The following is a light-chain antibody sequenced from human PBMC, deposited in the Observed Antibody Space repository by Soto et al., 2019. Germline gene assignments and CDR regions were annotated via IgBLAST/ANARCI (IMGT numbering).Light chain of an antibody. CDR3: QSSDTSLSGSEV. V-gene: IGLV1-40*01. CDR1: SSNIGAGYD. J-gene: IGLJ2*01. Sequence: HSVLTQPPSVSGAPGQRVTISCTGSSSNIGAGYDVHWYQQLPGTAPKLLIFGTSNRPSGVPDRFSGSKSGTSASLAITGLQAEDEADYYCQSSDTSLSGSEVFGGGTKLTVL. CDR2: GTS.